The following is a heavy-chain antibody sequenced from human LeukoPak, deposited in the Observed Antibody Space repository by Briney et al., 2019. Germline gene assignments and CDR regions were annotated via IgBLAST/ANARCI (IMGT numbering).Heavy chain of an antibody. Sequence: PSETLSLTCTVSGGSISTYYWSWIRQPAGRGLEWIGRIYPSGSTNYNPSLKSRVTMSVDTSKNQFSLKLSSVTATDTALYYCARGYSSSWYYNWFDPWGQGTLVTVSS. V-gene: IGHV4-4*07. CDR2: IYPSGST. J-gene: IGHJ5*02. D-gene: IGHD6-13*01. CDR1: GGSISTYY. CDR3: ARGYSSSWYYNWFDP.